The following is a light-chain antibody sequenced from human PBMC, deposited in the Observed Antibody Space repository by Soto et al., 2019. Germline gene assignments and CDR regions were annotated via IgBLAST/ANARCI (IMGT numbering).Light chain of an antibody. CDR2: GNS. CDR3: KSYYSSLSGSVV. V-gene: IGLV1-40*01. CDR1: SSNIGAGYD. Sequence: QSVLTQPPSVSGAPGQRVTISCTGSSSNIGAGYDVHWYQQLPGTAPKLLIYGNSNRPSGVPDRLSGSKSGTSATLANTGLQAEDEADNYCKSYYSSLSGSVVFGGGTTLPVL. J-gene: IGLJ2*01.